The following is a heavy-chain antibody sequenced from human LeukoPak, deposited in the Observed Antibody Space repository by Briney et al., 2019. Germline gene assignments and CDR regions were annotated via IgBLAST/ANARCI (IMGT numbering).Heavy chain of an antibody. V-gene: IGHV1-18*01. CDR1: GYTFSSYG. CDR2: ISAYNGNT. J-gene: IGHJ4*02. Sequence: ASVKVSCKASGYTFSSYGISWVRQAPGQGLEWMGWISAYNGNTNYAQKLQGRVTMTTDTSTSTAYTELRSLRSDDTAVYYCARDTYYYDSSGYFDYWGQGTAVTVSS. D-gene: IGHD3-22*01. CDR3: ARDTYYYDSSGYFDY.